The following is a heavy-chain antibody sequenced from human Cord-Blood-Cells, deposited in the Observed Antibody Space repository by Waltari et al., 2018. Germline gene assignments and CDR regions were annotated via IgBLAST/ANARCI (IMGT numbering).Heavy chain of an antibody. D-gene: IGHD1-26*01. J-gene: IGHJ4*02. Sequence: EVQLVESGGGLVQPEGSLRLSCAASGCPFRSSWTRCVSQAQGKGMEWVANRKQDGSEKYYVDSVKGRFTISRDNAKNSLYLQMNSLRAEDTAVYYCARKEGYSGSYYYWGQGTLVTVSS. CDR2: RKQDGSEK. CDR1: GCPFRSSW. V-gene: IGHV3-7*01. CDR3: ARKEGYSGSYYY.